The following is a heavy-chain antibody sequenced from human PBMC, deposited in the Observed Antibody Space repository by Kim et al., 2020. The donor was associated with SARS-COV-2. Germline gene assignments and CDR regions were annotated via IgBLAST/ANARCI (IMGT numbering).Heavy chain of an antibody. D-gene: IGHD6-13*01. CDR3: ASSSGIAAAGTYFDY. J-gene: IGHJ4*02. CDR1: GGSISSGGYY. V-gene: IGHV4-31*03. Sequence: SETLSLTCTVSGGSISSGGYYWSWIRQHPGKGLEWIGYIYYSGSTYYNPSLKSRVTISVDTSKNQFSLKLSSVTAADTAVYYCASSSGIAAAGTYFDYWGQGTLVTVSS. CDR2: IYYSGST.